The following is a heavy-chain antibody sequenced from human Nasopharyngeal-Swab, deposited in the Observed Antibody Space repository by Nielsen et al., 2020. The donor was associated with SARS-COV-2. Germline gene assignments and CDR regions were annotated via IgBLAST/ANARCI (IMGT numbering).Heavy chain of an antibody. Sequence: WIRQPPGKGLEWVSVIYGGDSTYYADSVRGRFTVTRHISENTLYLQMNSLRAEDTAVYYCASSPSRGWYKYHLDNWGQGTLVTVSS. V-gene: IGHV3-53*04. CDR3: ASSPSRGWYKYHLDN. J-gene: IGHJ4*02. CDR2: IYGGDST. D-gene: IGHD6-19*01.